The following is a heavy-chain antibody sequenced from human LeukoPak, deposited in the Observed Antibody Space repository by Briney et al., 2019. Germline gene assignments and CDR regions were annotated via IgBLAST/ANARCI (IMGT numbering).Heavy chain of an antibody. J-gene: IGHJ6*03. Sequence: PGRSLRLSCAASGFTFSSYGMHWVRQAPGKGLEWVAVISYDGSNKYYADSVKGRFTISRDNSKNTLYLQMNSLRAEDTAVYYCARENVDYDFWSGPGPGYYMDVWGKGTTVTVSS. CDR3: ARENVDYDFWSGPGPGYYMDV. V-gene: IGHV3-30*03. D-gene: IGHD3-3*01. CDR1: GFTFSSYG. CDR2: ISYDGSNK.